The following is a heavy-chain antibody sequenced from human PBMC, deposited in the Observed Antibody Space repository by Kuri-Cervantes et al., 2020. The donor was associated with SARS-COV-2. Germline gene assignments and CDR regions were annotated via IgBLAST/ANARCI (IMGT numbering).Heavy chain of an antibody. CDR3: ARFGVVIAIGFDY. J-gene: IGHJ4*02. CDR2: IYYSGST. Sequence: SQTLSLTCAVSGVSVSHGTYSWSWIRQPAGKGLVWIGYIYYSGSTNYNPSLKSRVTISVDTSKNQFSLKLSSVTAADTAVYYCARFGVVIAIGFDYWGQGTLVTVSS. CDR1: GVSVSHGTYS. D-gene: IGHD2-21*01. V-gene: IGHV4-61*01.